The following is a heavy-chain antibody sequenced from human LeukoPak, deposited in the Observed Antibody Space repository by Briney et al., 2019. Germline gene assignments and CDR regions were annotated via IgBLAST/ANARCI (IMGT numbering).Heavy chain of an antibody. V-gene: IGHV7-4-1*02. CDR1: GYTFTSYA. J-gene: IGHJ6*02. CDR3: ARGDPWGPTKLRFLEWVPYYYYYGMDV. D-gene: IGHD3-3*01. Sequence: ASVKVSCKASGYTFTSYAMNWVRQAPGQGLEWMGWINTNTGNPTYAQGFTGRLVFSLDTSVSTAYLQISSLKAEDTAVYYCARGDPWGPTKLRFLEWVPYYYYYGMDVWGQGTTVTVSS. CDR2: INTNTGNP.